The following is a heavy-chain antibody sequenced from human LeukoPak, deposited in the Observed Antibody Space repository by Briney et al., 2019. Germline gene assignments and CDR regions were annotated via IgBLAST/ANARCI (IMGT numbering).Heavy chain of an antibody. Sequence: SETLSLTCSVSGGSISSYYWSWIRQPPGKGLEWIGYIYYSGTSNYNPSLKSRVTISIDTPKNQFSLRLSSVTAADTAVYYCARGVEESPHPSHWFDPWGQGTLVTVSS. V-gene: IGHV4-59*01. J-gene: IGHJ5*02. CDR3: ARGVEESPHPSHWFDP. CDR2: IYYSGTS. CDR1: GGSISSYY.